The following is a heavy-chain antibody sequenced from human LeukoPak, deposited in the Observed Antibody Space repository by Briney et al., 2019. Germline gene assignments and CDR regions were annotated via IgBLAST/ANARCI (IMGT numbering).Heavy chain of an antibody. V-gene: IGHV3-48*03. CDR1: GFXFSTYE. J-gene: IGHJ4*02. CDR3: ARQSVAGSFDY. CDR2: ISSRSSSI. D-gene: IGHD6-19*01. Sequence: PGGSLRLSCAASGFXFSTYEINWVRQGPGKGLEWVSDISSRSSSIHYADSVKGRFAISRDNAKNSLYLQMNSLRAEDTAVYYCARQSVAGSFDYWGQGTLVTVSS.